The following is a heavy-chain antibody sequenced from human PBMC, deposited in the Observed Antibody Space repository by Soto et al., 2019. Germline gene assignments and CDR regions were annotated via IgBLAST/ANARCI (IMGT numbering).Heavy chain of an antibody. CDR3: ARERPLSSVPRRYFDL. V-gene: IGHV3-23*01. CDR2: SSSDGGST. Sequence: EERLSESGGGLIQPGGSLRLSCAASGFRFRLYALSWVRQAPGKGLEWVSESSSDGGSTSYPDSVRGRFIISRDRSKETLYLQMNAVKVEDTAVYFCARERPLSSVPRRYFDLWGRRTLVPVSS. CDR1: GFRFRLYA. J-gene: IGHJ2*01.